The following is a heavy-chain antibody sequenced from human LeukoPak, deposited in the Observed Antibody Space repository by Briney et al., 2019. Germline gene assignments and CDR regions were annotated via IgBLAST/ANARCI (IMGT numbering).Heavy chain of an antibody. CDR2: IYFNVYNSGST. Sequence: SETLSLTCTVSGGSISSQYWSWIRQPPGKGLEWIGYIYFNVYNSGSTKYNPSLKSRVTISVDTSKNQISLKLISATAADTAVYYCARDSVMGTPYYYYGMDVWGQGTTVTVSS. J-gene: IGHJ6*02. V-gene: IGHV4-59*11. CDR3: ARDSVMGTPYYYYGMDV. D-gene: IGHD3-16*01. CDR1: GGSISSQY.